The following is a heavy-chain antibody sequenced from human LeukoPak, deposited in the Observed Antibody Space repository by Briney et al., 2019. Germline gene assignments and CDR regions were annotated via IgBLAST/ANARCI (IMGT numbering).Heavy chain of an antibody. D-gene: IGHD6-19*01. CDR1: GFTFNSYA. CDR3: AKDRQWLVRRGNSFDY. CDR2: ISGSGGST. J-gene: IGHJ4*02. V-gene: IGHV3-23*01. Sequence: GGSLRLSCAASGFTFNSYAMNWVRQVPGKGLECISGSGGSTYYADSVKGRFTISRDNSKNTLYLQMNSLRTEDTAVYYCAKDRQWLVRRGNSFDYWGQGTLVTVTS.